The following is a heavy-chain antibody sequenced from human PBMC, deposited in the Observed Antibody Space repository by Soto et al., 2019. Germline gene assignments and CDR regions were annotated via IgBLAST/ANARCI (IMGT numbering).Heavy chain of an antibody. D-gene: IGHD3-3*01. CDR2: IYYSGST. Sequence: SETLSLTCTVSGGSISSYYWSWIRQPPGKGLEWIGYIYYSGSTNYNPSLKSRVTISVDTSKNQFSLKLSSVTAADTAVYYCARVDFWSERGFDYWGQGPLVTVSS. CDR3: ARVDFWSERGFDY. CDR1: GGSISSYY. V-gene: IGHV4-59*01. J-gene: IGHJ4*02.